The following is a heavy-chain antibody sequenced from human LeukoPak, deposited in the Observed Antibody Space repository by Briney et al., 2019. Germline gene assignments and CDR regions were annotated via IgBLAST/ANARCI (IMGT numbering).Heavy chain of an antibody. CDR1: GFTFDDYA. CDR3: ARDSGRYEEFYFDY. CDR2: IGWNSGSI. V-gene: IGHV3-9*01. D-gene: IGHD1-26*01. Sequence: GGSLRLSCAASGFTFDDYAMHWVRQVPGKGLEWVSGIGWNSGSINYAESVTGRFTISRDNVKNSLYLEMITLRPEDTALYYCARDSGRYEEFYFDYWGQGALVTVSS. J-gene: IGHJ4*02.